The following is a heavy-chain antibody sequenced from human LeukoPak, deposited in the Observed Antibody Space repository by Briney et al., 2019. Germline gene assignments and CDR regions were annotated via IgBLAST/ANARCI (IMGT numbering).Heavy chain of an antibody. CDR3: ALSLAYYNASGYYPFYY. Sequence: RASVKVSCKASGYTFTNYDIDWVRQATGQGLEWMGWMNPNSANTGYPQKFQGRVSMTRSTSISTAYMELSSLRSEDTAVYYCALSLAYYNASGYYPFYYWGQGTLVAVSS. D-gene: IGHD3-22*01. CDR2: MNPNSANT. CDR1: GYTFTNYD. V-gene: IGHV1-8*01. J-gene: IGHJ4*02.